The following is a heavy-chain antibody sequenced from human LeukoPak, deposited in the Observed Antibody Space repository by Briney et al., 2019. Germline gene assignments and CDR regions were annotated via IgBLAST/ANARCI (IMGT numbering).Heavy chain of an antibody. J-gene: IGHJ5*02. CDR2: ISAYNGNT. CDR3: ARGCSSTSCHHNWFDP. D-gene: IGHD2-2*01. V-gene: IGHV1-18*01. Sequence: ASVKVSCKASGYTFTSYGISWVRQAPGQGLEWMGWISAYNGNTNYAQKLQGRVTMTTDTSTSTAYMELRSLRSDDTAVYYCARGCSSTSCHHNWFDPWGQGTLVSVSS. CDR1: GYTFTSYG.